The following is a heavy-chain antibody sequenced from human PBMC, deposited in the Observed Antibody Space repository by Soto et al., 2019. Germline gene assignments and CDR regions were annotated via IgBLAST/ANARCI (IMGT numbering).Heavy chain of an antibody. D-gene: IGHD5-12*01. V-gene: IGHV4-59*08. CDR1: GGSISSYY. J-gene: IGHJ4*02. Sequence: SETLSLTCTVSGGSISSYYWSWIRQPPGKGLEWIGYIYYSGSTNYNPSLKSRVTISVDTSKNQFSLKLSSVTAADTAVYYCARHEGGYAFIFDYWGQGTLVTVSS. CDR3: ARHEGGYAFIFDY. CDR2: IYYSGST.